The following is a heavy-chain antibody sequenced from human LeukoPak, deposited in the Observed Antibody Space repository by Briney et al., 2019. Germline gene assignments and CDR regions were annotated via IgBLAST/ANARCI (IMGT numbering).Heavy chain of an antibody. Sequence: SETLSLTCTVSGGSISSYYWSWIRQPPGKGLEWIGHIYYSGSTNYNPSLKGRVTISVDTSKNQFSLKLSSVTAADTAVYYCARRDSSGWYFFDYWGQGTLVTVSS. D-gene: IGHD6-19*01. CDR3: ARRDSSGWYFFDY. V-gene: IGHV4-59*08. CDR2: IYYSGST. J-gene: IGHJ4*02. CDR1: GGSISSYY.